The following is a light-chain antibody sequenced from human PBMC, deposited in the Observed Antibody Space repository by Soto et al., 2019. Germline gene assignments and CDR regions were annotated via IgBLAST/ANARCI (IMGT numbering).Light chain of an antibody. Sequence: DIQMTQSPSTLSASVGDTVTITCRASQSISNWLAWYQQKPGQAPKLLIHKASTLESGVPSRFSGSGSATEFTITISSLQPDDFATFYCQQYDRFPYTFGQGTKLEIK. CDR3: QQYDRFPYT. J-gene: IGKJ2*01. CDR1: QSISNW. CDR2: KAS. V-gene: IGKV1-5*03.